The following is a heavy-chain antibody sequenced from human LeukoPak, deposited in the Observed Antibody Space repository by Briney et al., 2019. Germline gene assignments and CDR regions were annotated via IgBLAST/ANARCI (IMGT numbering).Heavy chain of an antibody. V-gene: IGHV3-21*01. CDR3: ARALQPTTFDY. CDR1: GFTFSGYS. Sequence: PGGSLRRSCAASGFTFSGYSMNWVRQAPGKGLEWVSSISSSSSYIYYADSVKGRFTISRDNAKNSLYLQMNSLRAEDTAVYYCARALQPTTFDYWGQGTLVTVSS. J-gene: IGHJ4*02. CDR2: ISSSSSYI. D-gene: IGHD1-26*01.